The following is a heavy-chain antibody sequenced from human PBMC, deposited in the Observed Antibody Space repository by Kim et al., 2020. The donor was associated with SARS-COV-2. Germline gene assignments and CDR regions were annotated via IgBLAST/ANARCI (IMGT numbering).Heavy chain of an antibody. Sequence: GGSLRLSCAASGFTFSNAWMIWVRQAPGKGLEWIGRINSKADGETVHYAAPVKGRFSISRDDSEKTLYLQMNSLRIEDTAVYYCSTGSLDYWGQGTLVTVSS. CDR1: GFTFSNAW. CDR2: INSKADGETV. CDR3: STGSLDY. J-gene: IGHJ4*02. V-gene: IGHV3-15*01.